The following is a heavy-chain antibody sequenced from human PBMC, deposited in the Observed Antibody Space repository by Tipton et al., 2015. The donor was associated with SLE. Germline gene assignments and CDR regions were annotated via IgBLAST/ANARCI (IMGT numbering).Heavy chain of an antibody. Sequence: GLVKPSETLSLTCTVSGGSISSYYWSWIRQPPGKGLEWIGYIYTSGSTNYNPSLKSRVTISVDTSKNQFSLKLSSVTAADTAVYYCARRGFSYFDYWGQGTLVTVSS. CDR2: IYTSGST. V-gene: IGHV4-4*09. D-gene: IGHD3-10*01. J-gene: IGHJ4*02. CDR1: GGSISSYY. CDR3: ARRGFSYFDY.